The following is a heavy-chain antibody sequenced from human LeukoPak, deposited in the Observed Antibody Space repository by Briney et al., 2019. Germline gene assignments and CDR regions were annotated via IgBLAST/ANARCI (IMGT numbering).Heavy chain of an antibody. CDR1: GFTFSSYD. J-gene: IGHJ4*02. V-gene: IGHV3-13*01. CDR2: IGTAGDT. Sequence: GGSLRLSCAASGFTFSSYDMHWVRQATGRGLEWVSAIGTAGDTYYPGSVKGRFTISRENAKNSLYLQMNRLRAGDTAVYYCARLSPSGYNSFDYWGQGTLVTVSS. CDR3: ARLSPSGYNSFDY. D-gene: IGHD5-12*01.